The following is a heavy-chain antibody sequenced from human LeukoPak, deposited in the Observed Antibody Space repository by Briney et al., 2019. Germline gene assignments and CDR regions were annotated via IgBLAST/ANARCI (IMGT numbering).Heavy chain of an antibody. CDR1: GGTFSSYA. CDR2: IIPIFGIA. Sequence: ASVKVSCKASGGTFSSYAISWARQAPGQGLEWMGRIIPIFGIAIYAQKFQGRVTITGDNSTSTAYMELSSLKSEDTAVYYCASDGNPFDYWGQGTLVTVSS. CDR3: ASDGNPFDY. J-gene: IGHJ4*02. V-gene: IGHV1-69*04.